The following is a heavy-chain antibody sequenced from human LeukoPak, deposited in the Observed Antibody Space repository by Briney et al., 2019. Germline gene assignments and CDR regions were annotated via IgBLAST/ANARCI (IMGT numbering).Heavy chain of an antibody. D-gene: IGHD6-19*01. V-gene: IGHV4-38-2*02. CDR1: GYSISSGYY. CDR3: ARESSSGWSSSGGFDY. J-gene: IGHJ4*02. CDR2: VYHSGST. Sequence: SETLSLTCAVSGYSISSGYYWGWIRQPPGKGLEWIGSVYHSGSTYYNPSLKSRVTISVDTSKNQFSLKLSSVTAADTAVYYCARESSSGWSSSGGFDYWGQGTLVTVSS.